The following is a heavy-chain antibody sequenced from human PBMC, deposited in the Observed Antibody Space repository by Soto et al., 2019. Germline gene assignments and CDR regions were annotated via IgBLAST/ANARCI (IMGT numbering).Heavy chain of an antibody. Sequence: QVQLQESGPGLVKPSETLSLTCTVSGGSINSYYWSWIRQPPGKGLEWIGYMYNSGSTNYNPSLKGRVTISGDTSKNQFSLKLRSVTAADTAVYYCAREEGASGYWGQGTLVTVSS. CDR2: MYNSGST. V-gene: IGHV4-59*01. CDR3: AREEGASGY. CDR1: GGSINSYY. D-gene: IGHD1-26*01. J-gene: IGHJ4*02.